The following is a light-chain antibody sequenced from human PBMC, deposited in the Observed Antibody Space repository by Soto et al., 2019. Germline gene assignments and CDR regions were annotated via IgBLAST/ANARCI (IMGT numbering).Light chain of an antibody. CDR1: QSVSSY. Sequence: EILLTQSPATLSLSPGERATLSCRASQSVSSYLAWYKQKPGQAPRLLIYDASNRATGIPARLSGSGSGTEFTLTISSLEPEDFAVYYCQQRSNWPAFGQGTRLEIK. CDR3: QQRSNWPA. J-gene: IGKJ5*01. V-gene: IGKV3-11*01. CDR2: DAS.